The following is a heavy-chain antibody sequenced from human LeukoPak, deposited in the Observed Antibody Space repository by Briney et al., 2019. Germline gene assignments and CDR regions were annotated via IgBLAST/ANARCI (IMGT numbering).Heavy chain of an antibody. CDR3: ARRFYGSGSYYKIATWFDP. J-gene: IGHJ5*02. D-gene: IGHD3-10*01. V-gene: IGHV4-34*01. Sequence: SETLSLTCAVYGESFSGYYWSWIRQPPGKGLEWIGEINHSGSTNYNPSLKSRVTISVDTSKNQFSLKLSSVTAADTAVYYCARRFYGSGSYYKIATWFDPWGQGTLVTVSS. CDR2: INHSGST. CDR1: GESFSGYY.